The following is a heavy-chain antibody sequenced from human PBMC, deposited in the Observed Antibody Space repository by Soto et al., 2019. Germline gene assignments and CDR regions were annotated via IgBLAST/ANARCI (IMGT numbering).Heavy chain of an antibody. V-gene: IGHV3-23*01. Sequence: EVQLLESGGGLVQPGGSLRLSCAASGFTISSYAMSGVRQAPGKGLEWVSAISGSGGSTYYADSVKGRFTISRDNSKNTLYLQMNSLRAEDTAVYYCAKDGAIFGVVISYYMDVWGKGTTVTVSS. D-gene: IGHD3-3*01. CDR2: ISGSGGST. CDR3: AKDGAIFGVVISYYMDV. CDR1: GFTISSYA. J-gene: IGHJ6*03.